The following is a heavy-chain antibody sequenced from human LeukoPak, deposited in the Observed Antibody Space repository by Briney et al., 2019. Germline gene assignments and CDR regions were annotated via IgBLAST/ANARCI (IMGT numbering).Heavy chain of an antibody. CDR1: GGSISSYY. CDR3: AREGVAGTDY. D-gene: IGHD6-19*01. CDR2: IYYSGST. V-gene: IGHV4-59*01. J-gene: IGHJ4*02. Sequence: SETLSLTCTVSGGSISSYYWSWIRQPPGRGLEWIGYIYYSGSTNYNPSLKSRVTISVDTSKNQFSLKLSSVTAADTAVYYCAREGVAGTDYWGQGTLVTVSS.